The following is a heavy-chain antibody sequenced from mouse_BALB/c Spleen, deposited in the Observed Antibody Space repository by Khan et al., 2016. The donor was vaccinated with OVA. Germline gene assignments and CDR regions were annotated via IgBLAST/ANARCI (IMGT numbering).Heavy chain of an antibody. CDR1: GYSITSDYA. V-gene: IGHV3-2*02. CDR3: ARSNGGDFAY. J-gene: IGHJ2*01. D-gene: IGHD2-5*01. CDR2: ISYSGNT. Sequence: EVKLLESGPGLAKPSHSLSLTCTVTGYSITSDYAWNWIRQFPGNKLECMGHISYSGNTNYNPSLKSRITFTRDTSKNQFFLQLNSVTTEDTATYYGARSNGGDFAYWGQGTTLTVSS.